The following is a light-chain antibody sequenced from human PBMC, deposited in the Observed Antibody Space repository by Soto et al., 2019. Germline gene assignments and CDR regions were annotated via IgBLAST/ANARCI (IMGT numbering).Light chain of an antibody. V-gene: IGLV3-21*02. CDR3: QVWDSISDHLV. J-gene: IGLJ2*01. CDR1: NIGSRS. CDR2: DDT. Sequence: SYDLTQPPSLSVAPGQTARITCGGNNIGSRSLHWYQQKPGQAPVLVVYDDTDRPSGIPERFSGSNSGNTATLTISRVEAGDEADYYCQVWDSISDHLVFGGGTKLTVL.